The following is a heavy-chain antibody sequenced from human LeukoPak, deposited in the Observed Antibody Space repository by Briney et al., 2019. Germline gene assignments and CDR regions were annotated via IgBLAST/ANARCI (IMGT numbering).Heavy chain of an antibody. D-gene: IGHD4-23*01. Sequence: SETLSLTCTVSGGSISSYYWSWIRQPPGKGLEWIGYIYYSGSTNYNPSLKSRVTISVDTSKNQFSLKLSSVTAADTAVYYCARGGTGGNPERMLINYYFDYWGQGTLVTVSS. CDR2: IYYSGST. CDR1: GGSISSYY. V-gene: IGHV4-59*01. J-gene: IGHJ4*02. CDR3: ARGGTGGNPERMLINYYFDY.